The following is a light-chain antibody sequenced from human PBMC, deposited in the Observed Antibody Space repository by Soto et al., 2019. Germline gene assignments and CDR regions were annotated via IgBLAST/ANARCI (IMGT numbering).Light chain of an antibody. Sequence: EIVLTQSPGTLSLSPGERATLSCRASQSVNSNYLAWYQRKPGQAHRLLIYGASNRATDIPYRFSASGSGTEFTLTITRLEAEDFAVYYCQQYNSTPPTFGQGTKVEVK. CDR3: QQYNSTPPT. CDR1: QSVNSNY. J-gene: IGKJ1*01. CDR2: GAS. V-gene: IGKV3-20*01.